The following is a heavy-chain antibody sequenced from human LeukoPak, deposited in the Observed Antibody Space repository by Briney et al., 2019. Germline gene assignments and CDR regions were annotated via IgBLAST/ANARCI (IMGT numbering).Heavy chain of an antibody. CDR2: IYSAGST. Sequence: GGSPRLSCAASGFTVSGNYMSWVRQAPGKGLEWVSVIYSAGSTYYADSVRGRFTISRDNSKNALYLQMNSLRAEDTAVYYCARDHPYYHDNWGQGTLVTVS. CDR3: ARDHPYYHDN. D-gene: IGHD3-22*01. CDR1: GFTVSGNY. J-gene: IGHJ4*02. V-gene: IGHV3-53*01.